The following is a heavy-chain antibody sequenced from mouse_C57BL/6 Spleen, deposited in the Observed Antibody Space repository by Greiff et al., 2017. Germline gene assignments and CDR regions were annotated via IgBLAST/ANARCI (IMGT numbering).Heavy chain of an antibody. J-gene: IGHJ4*01. CDR3: ARDRRWYAMDY. CDR2: ISAGGSYT. D-gene: IGHD2-3*01. CDR1: GFTFSSYA. Sequence: EVHLVESGGGLVKPGGSLKLSCAASGFTFSSYAMSWVRQTPEKRLEWVATISAGGSYTYYPDNVKGRFTISRDDAKNNLYLQMSHLKSEDTAMYYCARDRRWYAMDYWGQGTSVTVSS. V-gene: IGHV5-4*01.